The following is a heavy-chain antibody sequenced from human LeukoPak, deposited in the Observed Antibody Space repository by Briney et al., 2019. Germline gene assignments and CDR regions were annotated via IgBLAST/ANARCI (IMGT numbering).Heavy chain of an antibody. D-gene: IGHD3-3*01. V-gene: IGHV4-39*01. CDR2: IYYSGST. CDR1: GGSISSSSYY. J-gene: IGHJ6*02. CDR3: ASSSFTIFGVVIRSSGMDV. Sequence: SETLSLTCTVSGGSISSSSYYWGWIRQPPGKGLEWIGSIYYSGSTYYNPSLKSRVTISVDTSKNQFSLKLSSATAADTAVYYCASSSFTIFGVVIRSSGMDVWGQGTTVTVSS.